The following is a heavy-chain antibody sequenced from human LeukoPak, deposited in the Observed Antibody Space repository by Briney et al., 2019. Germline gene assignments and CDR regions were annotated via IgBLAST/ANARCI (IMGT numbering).Heavy chain of an antibody. CDR3: ARDRGYSTFDN. D-gene: IGHD4-23*01. CDR1: GFPFSNYW. J-gene: IGHJ5*02. V-gene: IGHV3-7*01. Sequence: GGSLRLSCAPSGFPFSNYWMSWVRQAPGKGLEWVANMKEDGGEINYVDSVKGRFTISRDNAKNSLYLHMNSLRVEDTAVYYCARDRGYSTFDNWGQGTLVTVSS. CDR2: MKEDGGEI.